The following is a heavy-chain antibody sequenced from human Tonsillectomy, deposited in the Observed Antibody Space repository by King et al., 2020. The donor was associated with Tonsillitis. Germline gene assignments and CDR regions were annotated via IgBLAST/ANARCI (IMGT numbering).Heavy chain of an antibody. J-gene: IGHJ6*03. CDR2: ISSSSSYI. V-gene: IGHV3-21*01. CDR3: ARETLYYGSGSYYYYYYYMDV. Sequence: VQLVESGGGLVKPGGSLRLSCAASGFTFSSYSMNWVRQAPGKGLEWVSSISSSSSYIYYADSVKGRFTISRDNAKNSLYLQMNSLRAEETAVYYCARETLYYGSGSYYYYYYYMDVWGKGTTVTVSS. D-gene: IGHD3-10*01. CDR1: GFTFSSYS.